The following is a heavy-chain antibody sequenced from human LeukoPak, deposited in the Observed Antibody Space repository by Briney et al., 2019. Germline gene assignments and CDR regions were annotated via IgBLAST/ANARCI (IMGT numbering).Heavy chain of an antibody. CDR3: ARGRAAAVPFDY. CDR2: ISYDGSNK. J-gene: IGHJ4*02. V-gene: IGHV3-30-3*01. CDR1: GFIFNTYA. D-gene: IGHD6-13*01. Sequence: SGGSLRLSCAASGFIFNTYAMHWVRQAPGKGLEWVAAISYDGSNKYYADSVKGRFTISRDNSKNTLYLQMNSLSPEDTAVYYCARGRAAAVPFDYWGQGTLVTVSS.